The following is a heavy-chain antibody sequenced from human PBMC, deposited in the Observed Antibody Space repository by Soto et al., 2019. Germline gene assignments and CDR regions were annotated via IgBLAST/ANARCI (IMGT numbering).Heavy chain of an antibody. V-gene: IGHV3-30*18. CDR1: GFTFSSYG. D-gene: IGHD3-10*01. Sequence: QVQLVESGGGVVQPGRSLGLSCAASGFTFSSYGMHWVRQAPGKGLEWVAVISYDGSNKYYADSVKGRFTISRDNSKNTLYLQMNSLRAEDTAVYYCAKSLKWFGEDDIDYWGQGTLVTVSS. CDR3: AKSLKWFGEDDIDY. J-gene: IGHJ4*02. CDR2: ISYDGSNK.